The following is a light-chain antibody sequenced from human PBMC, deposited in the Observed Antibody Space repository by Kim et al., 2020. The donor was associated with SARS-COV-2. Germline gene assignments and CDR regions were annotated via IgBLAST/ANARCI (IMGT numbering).Light chain of an antibody. J-gene: IGKJ4*01. V-gene: IGKV4-1*01. CDR2: WAS. CDR1: QSLLSSSNNENY. CDR3: HQYFNTPFT. Sequence: DIVMTQSPDSLAVSRGERATISCKSSQSLLSSSNNENYLAWFQQRSGQPPKLLIYWASARESGVPDRFSGSGSGTDFTLTISNLQAEDVAVYYCHQYFNTPFTFGGGTKVDIK.